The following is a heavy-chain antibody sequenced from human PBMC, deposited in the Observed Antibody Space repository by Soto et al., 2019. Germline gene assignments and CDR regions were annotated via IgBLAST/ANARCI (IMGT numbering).Heavy chain of an antibody. CDR2: IYYSGST. J-gene: IGHJ6*02. V-gene: IGHV4-39*01. Sequence: SETLSLTCTVSGASISSSGYYWGWIRQPPGKGLEWIASIYYSGSTYYNPSLQSRVTISVDTSKNQISLKLSSVTAADTAMYYCARQKPNSDGWYYYDMDVWGQRTPFPLSS. CDR3: ARQKPNSDGWYYYDMDV. CDR1: GASISSSGYY. D-gene: IGHD6-19*01.